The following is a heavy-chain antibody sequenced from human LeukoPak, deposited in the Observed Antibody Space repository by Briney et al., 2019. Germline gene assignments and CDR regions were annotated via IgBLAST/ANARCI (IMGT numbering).Heavy chain of an antibody. V-gene: IGHV3-7*01. J-gene: IGHJ4*02. CDR2: IKQDGSEK. Sequence: GGSLRLSCAASGFTFSSYWMSWVRRAPGKGLEWVANIKQDGSEKYYVDSVKGRFTISRGNAKNSLYLQMNSLRAEDTAVYYCARDGDCTNGVCYLGLMNYWGQGTLVTVSS. CDR3: ARDGDCTNGVCYLGLMNY. D-gene: IGHD2-8*01. CDR1: GFTFSSYW.